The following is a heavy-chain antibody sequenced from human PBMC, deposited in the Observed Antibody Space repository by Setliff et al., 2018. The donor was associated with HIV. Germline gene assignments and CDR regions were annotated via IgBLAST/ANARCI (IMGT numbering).Heavy chain of an antibody. V-gene: IGHV4-59*11. J-gene: IGHJ3*02. D-gene: IGHD3-10*01. CDR3: ARVVPPDYYGSGSYAFDI. CDR1: GGSINTHF. Sequence: PSETLSLTCTVSGGSINTHFWSWIRQPPGKGLEWIGSIYYSGSTNYNPSLKSRVTISVDTSKNQFSLKLGSVTAADTAMYYCARVVPPDYYGSGSYAFDIWGQGTMVTVSS. CDR2: IYYSGST.